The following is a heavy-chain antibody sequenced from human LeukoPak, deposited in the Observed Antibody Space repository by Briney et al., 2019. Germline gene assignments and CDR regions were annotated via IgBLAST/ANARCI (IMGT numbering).Heavy chain of an antibody. V-gene: IGHV4-59*01. CDR3: ARRAPYSSSWIFDY. Sequence: PSETLSLTCTVSGGSISSYYWSWIRQPPGKGLEWIGYIYYSGSTNYNPSLKSRVTISVDTSKNQFSLKLSSVTAADTAVYYCARRAPYSSSWIFDYWGQGTLVTVSS. J-gene: IGHJ4*02. D-gene: IGHD6-13*01. CDR1: GGSISSYY. CDR2: IYYSGST.